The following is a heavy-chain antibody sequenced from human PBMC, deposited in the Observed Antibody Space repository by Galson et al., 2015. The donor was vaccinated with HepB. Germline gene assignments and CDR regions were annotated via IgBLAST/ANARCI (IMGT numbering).Heavy chain of an antibody. CDR2: IKQDGTEK. Sequence: SLRLSCAASGFTFSSYLMSWVRQAPGKGLECVANIKQDGTEKYYVDSVKGRFTISRDNAKNSLYLQMNSLRAEDTAVYYCAREPYYYDSSGYSVEAFDIWGQGTMVTVSS. V-gene: IGHV3-7*01. CDR3: AREPYYYDSSGYSVEAFDI. CDR1: GFTFSSYL. D-gene: IGHD3-22*01. J-gene: IGHJ3*02.